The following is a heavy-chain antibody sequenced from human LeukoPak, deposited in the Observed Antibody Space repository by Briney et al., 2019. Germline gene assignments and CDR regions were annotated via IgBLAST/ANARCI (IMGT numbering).Heavy chain of an antibody. Sequence: PGGSLRLSCEASGFSFSTEWMSWVRQAPGEGPEWVANIDYDGSEKHYVGSVKGRFTISRDNGKRSLYLQMDSLRVEDTAVYYWATDGGNCEGVSCPADDWGQGTLVTV. V-gene: IGHV3-7*01. CDR1: GFSFSTEW. CDR2: IDYDGSEK. D-gene: IGHD2-21*01. CDR3: ATDGGNCEGVSCPADD. J-gene: IGHJ4*02.